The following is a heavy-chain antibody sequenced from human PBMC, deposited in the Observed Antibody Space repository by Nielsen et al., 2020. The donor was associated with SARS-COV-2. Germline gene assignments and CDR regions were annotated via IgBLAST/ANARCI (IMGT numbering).Heavy chain of an antibody. J-gene: IGHJ6*03. V-gene: IGHV4-34*01. CDR1: GGSFSGYY. D-gene: IGHD3-10*01. CDR2: INHSGST. Sequence: SETLSLTCAVYGGSFSGYYWSWIRQPPGKGLEWIGEINHSGSTNYNPSLKSRVTISVDTSKNQFSLKLSSVTAADTAVYYCARGGVSLYYHYMDVWGKGTTVTVSS. CDR3: ARGGVSLYYHYMDV.